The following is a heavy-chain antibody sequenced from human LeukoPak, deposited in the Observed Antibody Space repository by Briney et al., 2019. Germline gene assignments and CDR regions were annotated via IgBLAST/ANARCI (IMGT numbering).Heavy chain of an antibody. Sequence: PGGSLRLSCAASGFTVSSNYMGWVRQAPGEGLEWVSIIYSGGNTYYSDSVKGRFTISRDNSKNTLYLQMTSLRADDMAVYYCARVGAAAGLFDYWGQGTLVTVSS. CDR1: GFTVSSNY. CDR3: ARVGAAAGLFDY. V-gene: IGHV3-53*01. J-gene: IGHJ4*02. D-gene: IGHD6-13*01. CDR2: IYSGGNT.